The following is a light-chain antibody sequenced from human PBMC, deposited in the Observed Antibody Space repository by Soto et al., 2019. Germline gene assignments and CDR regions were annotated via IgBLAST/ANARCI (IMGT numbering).Light chain of an antibody. CDR2: ADS. CDR1: NIGSKS. V-gene: IGLV3-21*02. Sequence: SYELTQPPSVSVAPGQTARITCGGNNIGSKSVHWYQQKPGQAPVLVVYADSDRPSGIPERFSGSNSGNTATLTISRVEAGDEADYYCQVWDSSSDHWVFGGGTKVTVL. J-gene: IGLJ3*02. CDR3: QVWDSSSDHWV.